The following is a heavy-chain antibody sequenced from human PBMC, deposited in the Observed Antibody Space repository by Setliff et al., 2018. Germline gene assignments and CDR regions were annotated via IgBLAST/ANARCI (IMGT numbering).Heavy chain of an antibody. V-gene: IGHV1-46*01. Sequence: ASVKVSCKASGYTFIRYYMYWVRQAPGQGPAWTGTINPGGGSTSYAERFQDRITLTRNTSTSTIYMEMSSLTSEDTAMYYCARAGDAAAGRKGVFEYWGQGSLVTVSS. D-gene: IGHD6-13*01. CDR1: GYTFIRYY. J-gene: IGHJ4*02. CDR2: INPGGGST. CDR3: ARAGDAAAGRKGVFEY.